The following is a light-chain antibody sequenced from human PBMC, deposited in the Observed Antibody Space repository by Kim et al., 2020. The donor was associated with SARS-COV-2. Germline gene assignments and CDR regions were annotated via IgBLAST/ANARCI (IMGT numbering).Light chain of an antibody. V-gene: IGLV3-1*01. J-gene: IGLJ3*02. CDR1: KLGDKY. CDR3: QAWDSSTERV. Sequence: SYELTQPPSVSVSPGQTASITCSGDKLGDKYACWYQQKPGQSPVLVIYQDSKRPSGIPERFSGSNSGNTATLTISGTRAMDEADYYCQAWDSSTERVFGG. CDR2: QDS.